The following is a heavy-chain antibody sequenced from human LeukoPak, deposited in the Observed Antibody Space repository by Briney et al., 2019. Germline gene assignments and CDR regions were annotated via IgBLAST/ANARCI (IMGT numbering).Heavy chain of an antibody. CDR1: GFTFSSYA. D-gene: IGHD3-22*01. Sequence: GGSLRLSCAASGFTFSSYAMHWVRQAPGKGLEWVAVISYDGSNKYYADSVKGRFTISRDNSKNTLYLQMNSLRAEDTAVYYCARDHLQYYYDSSGYYEDNFDYWGQGTLVTVSS. CDR2: ISYDGSNK. V-gene: IGHV3-30-3*01. CDR3: ARDHLQYYYDSSGYYEDNFDY. J-gene: IGHJ4*02.